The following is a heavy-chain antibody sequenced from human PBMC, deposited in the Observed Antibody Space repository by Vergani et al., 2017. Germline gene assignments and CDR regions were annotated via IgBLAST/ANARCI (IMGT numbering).Heavy chain of an antibody. CDR3: ARPGGTIFGVSIPY. CDR1: GYSFTNYW. J-gene: IGHJ4*02. D-gene: IGHD3-3*01. V-gene: IGHV5-51*01. CDR2: IYPGDSDT. Sequence: EVRLVQSRAEVKKPGESLKISCKGSGYSFTNYWIGWVRQMPGKGLEWMGIIYPGDSDTRYSTSFQGQDPISADKSISTTYLQWSSLKASDTAMYYCARPGGTIFGVSIPYWGQGTLLTVSS.